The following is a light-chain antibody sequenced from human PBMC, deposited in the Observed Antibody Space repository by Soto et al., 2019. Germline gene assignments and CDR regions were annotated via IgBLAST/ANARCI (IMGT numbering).Light chain of an antibody. CDR1: QSVSSSY. Sequence: EIVLTQSPGTLSLSPGERGTLSCRASQSVSSSYLAWYQQKPGQAPRLLMYGTSTRATGTPDRFSGSGSGTDFTLIISSLEPEDVAVYYCQQYGSSPRTFGQGTKVEVK. J-gene: IGKJ1*01. CDR2: GTS. CDR3: QQYGSSPRT. V-gene: IGKV3-20*01.